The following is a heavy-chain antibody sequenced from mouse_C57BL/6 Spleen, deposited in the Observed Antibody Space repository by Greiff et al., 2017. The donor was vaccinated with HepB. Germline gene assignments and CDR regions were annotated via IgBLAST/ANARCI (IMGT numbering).Heavy chain of an antibody. CDR1: GYAFSSSW. CDR3: AEGGRGFAY. J-gene: IGHJ3*01. V-gene: IGHV1-82*01. Sequence: QVQLQQSGPELVKPGASVKISCKASGYAFSSSWMNWVKQRPGKGLEWIGRIYPGDGDTNYNGKFKGKATLTADKSSSTAYMQLSSLTSEDSAVYFCAEGGRGFAYWGQGTLVTVSA. D-gene: IGHD3-3*01. CDR2: IYPGDGDT.